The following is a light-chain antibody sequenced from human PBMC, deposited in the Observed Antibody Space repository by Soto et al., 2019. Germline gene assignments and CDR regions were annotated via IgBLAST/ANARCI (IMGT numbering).Light chain of an antibody. J-gene: IGLJ1*01. Sequence: QSALTQPPSLSGTPGQRVTISCSGSTSNIAGNTVHWYQHLPETAPKLLIYSNNQRPSGVPDRFSGSKSGTSASLAISGLRSEDEADYYCAAWDDSLSGYVFGTGTKVTVL. V-gene: IGLV1-47*02. CDR1: TSNIAGNT. CDR3: AAWDDSLSGYV. CDR2: SNN.